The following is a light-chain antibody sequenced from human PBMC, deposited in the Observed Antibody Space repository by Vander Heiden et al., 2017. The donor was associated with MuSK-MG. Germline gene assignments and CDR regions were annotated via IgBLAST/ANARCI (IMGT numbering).Light chain of an antibody. Sequence: DIVLTQSPATLSLSPGERATLSCRASQTIRSYLAWYQQKPGQAPRLLIYDASTRATGIPARFSGSGNGTDFTLTISDLEPEDSAVYYCQQRSNWPPLTFGGGTKVEIK. V-gene: IGKV3-11*01. CDR3: QQRSNWPPLT. CDR2: DAS. CDR1: QTIRSY. J-gene: IGKJ4*01.